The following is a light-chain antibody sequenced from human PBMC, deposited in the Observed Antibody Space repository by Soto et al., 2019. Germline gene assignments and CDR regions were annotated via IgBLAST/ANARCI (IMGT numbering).Light chain of an antibody. CDR3: QQRSNWPPGFT. V-gene: IGKV3-11*01. CDR1: QSVSSY. Sequence: EIVLTQSPATLSLSPGERATLSCRASQSVSSYLAWYQQKPGQAPRLLIYDASNRATGIPDRFSGSGSGTDFTLTIRSLEPEDFAVYYCQQRSNWPPGFTFCPGTKVDIK. CDR2: DAS. J-gene: IGKJ3*01.